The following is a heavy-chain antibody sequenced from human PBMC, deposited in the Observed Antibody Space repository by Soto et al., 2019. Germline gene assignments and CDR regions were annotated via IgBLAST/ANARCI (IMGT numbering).Heavy chain of an antibody. CDR1: GGSLSGYY. D-gene: IGHD5-12*01. CDR3: ARGQEGVVATH. J-gene: IGHJ4*02. CDR2: VKDGGHT. V-gene: IGHV4-34*01. Sequence: QVQLQQWGAGLLKPSETLSLNCAVTGGSLSGYYWSWIRQPPGKGLEWIGEVKDGGHTNYSPSLRGRVTISADTSNNQSPLKLNSVTAADTGVYYCARGQEGVVATHWDQGSLVTV.